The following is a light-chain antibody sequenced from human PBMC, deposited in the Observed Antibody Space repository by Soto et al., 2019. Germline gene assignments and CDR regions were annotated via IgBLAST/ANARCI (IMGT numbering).Light chain of an antibody. CDR3: QQYSAYPLT. CDR1: ENIYGY. CDR2: WAS. Sequence: DIQLTQSRSILSASVGDRVTITCRASENIYGYLAWYQQKPGEAPKLLIYWASTLVSGVPSRFTGGESGTEFTLTISDLQPDDFATYFCQQYSAYPLTFGGVTKVDVK. J-gene: IGKJ4*01. V-gene: IGKV1-5*03.